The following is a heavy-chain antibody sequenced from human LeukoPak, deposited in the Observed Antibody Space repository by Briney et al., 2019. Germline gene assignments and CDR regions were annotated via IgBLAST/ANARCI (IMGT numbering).Heavy chain of an antibody. Sequence: SETLSLTCTVSGGSISSSSYYWGWIRQPPGKGLEWIGSIYYSGSTYYNPSLKSRVTISVDTSKNQFSLKLSSVTAADTAVYYCARGLPAAPFDYWGQGTLVTVSS. CDR1: GGSISSSSYY. J-gene: IGHJ4*02. CDR2: IYYSGST. V-gene: IGHV4-39*07. CDR3: ARGLPAAPFDY. D-gene: IGHD2-2*01.